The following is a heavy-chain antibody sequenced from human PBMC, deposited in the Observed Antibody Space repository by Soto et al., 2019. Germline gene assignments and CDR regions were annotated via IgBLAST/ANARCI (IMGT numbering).Heavy chain of an antibody. J-gene: IGHJ4*02. CDR3: ARDGSGGTTFRGYLDY. V-gene: IGHV3-33*01. Sequence: QVHLVESGGGVAQPGRSLRLSCAASGSIFTGYGMHWVRQAPGKGLEWVAVIWFDGRNKYYADSVNGRFTISRDNSTNMLYLHMSSLRVEDTAVYYCARDGSGGTTFRGYLDYWCQGTLVTVSS. CDR2: IWFDGRNK. CDR1: GSIFTGYG. D-gene: IGHD1-1*01.